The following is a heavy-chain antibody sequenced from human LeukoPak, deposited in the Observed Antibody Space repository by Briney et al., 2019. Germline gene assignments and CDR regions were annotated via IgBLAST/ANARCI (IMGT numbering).Heavy chain of an antibody. CDR2: IYPGDSDT. CDR1: GYSFTNYW. Sequence: GESLKISCEASGYSFTNYWIGWVRQMPGKGLEWMAIIYPGDSDTRYSPSFQGQVTISADKSTSTAYLQWSSLKASDTAMYYCMRHARGGYIYGSDFWGQGTLVTVSS. V-gene: IGHV5-51*01. J-gene: IGHJ4*02. CDR3: MRHARGGYIYGSDF. D-gene: IGHD5-18*01.